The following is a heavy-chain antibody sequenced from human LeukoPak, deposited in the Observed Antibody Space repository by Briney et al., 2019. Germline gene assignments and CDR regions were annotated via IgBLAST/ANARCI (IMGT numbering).Heavy chain of an antibody. CDR1: GYSISSGYY. CDR2: IYPGDSDT. V-gene: IGHV5-51*01. J-gene: IGHJ4*02. Sequence: ETLSLTCTVSGYSISSGYYWGWIRQPPGKGLEWMGIIYPGDSDTRYSPSFQGQVTISADKSISTAYLQWSSLKASDTAMYYCARRSPGGYDLGLDYWGQGTLVTVSS. CDR3: ARRSPGGYDLGLDY. D-gene: IGHD5-12*01.